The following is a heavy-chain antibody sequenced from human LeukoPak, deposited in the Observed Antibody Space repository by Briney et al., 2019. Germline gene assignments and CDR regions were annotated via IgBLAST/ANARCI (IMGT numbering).Heavy chain of an antibody. D-gene: IGHD2-15*01. CDR3: AKVLGYCSGGYCYSSDY. J-gene: IGHJ4*02. Sequence: PGGSLRLSCAASGFTFDDYGMHWVRQTPGKGLEWVSLISGDGGSTYYADSVKGRFTISRDNSKNSLYLQMNSLTTEDTALYYCAKVLGYCSGGYCYSSDYWGQGTLVTVSS. CDR1: GFTFDDYG. V-gene: IGHV3-43*02. CDR2: ISGDGGST.